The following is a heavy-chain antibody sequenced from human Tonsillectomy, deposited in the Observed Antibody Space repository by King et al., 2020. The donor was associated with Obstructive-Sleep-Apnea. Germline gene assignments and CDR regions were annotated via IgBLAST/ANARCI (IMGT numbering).Heavy chain of an antibody. D-gene: IGHD2-15*01. CDR2: ISISSTI. CDR1: GFTFSDYN. Sequence: EVQLVESGGGLVQPGGSLRLSCAASGFTFSDYNMNWVRQAPGKGLEWVSYISISSTIYYADSVKGRFTISRDNAKNSLYLQMNSLGAEDTAVYYCARGGYCSGGTCFIKGVAVAFLYNWFDPWGQGTLVTVSS. CDR3: ARGGYCSGGTCFIKGVAVAFLYNWFDP. J-gene: IGHJ5*02. V-gene: IGHV3-69-1*01.